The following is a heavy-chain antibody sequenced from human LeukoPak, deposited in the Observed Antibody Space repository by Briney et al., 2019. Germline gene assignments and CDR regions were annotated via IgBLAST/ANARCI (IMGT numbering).Heavy chain of an antibody. D-gene: IGHD6-19*01. Sequence: PGGSLRVSCAASGFTFSKYWMHWVRQAPGKGPVWVSRINTDGSSVSHADSVKGRFTISRDNAKDTLYLQMNSLRAEDTAVYYCARVKDIAVAGSPDYWGQGTLVTVSS. V-gene: IGHV3-74*01. CDR1: GFTFSKYW. J-gene: IGHJ4*02. CDR2: INTDGSSV. CDR3: ARVKDIAVAGSPDY.